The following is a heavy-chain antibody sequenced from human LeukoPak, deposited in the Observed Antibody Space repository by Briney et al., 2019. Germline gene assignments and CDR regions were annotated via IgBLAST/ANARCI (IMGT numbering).Heavy chain of an antibody. CDR1: GFTFSDYY. V-gene: IGHV3-11*04. CDR3: ARARRVVVPAATADY. D-gene: IGHD2-2*01. Sequence: GGSLRLSCAASGFTFSDYYMSWIRQAPGKGLEWVSYISSSGSTIYYADSVKGRFTISRDNAKNSLYLQMNSLRAEDTAVYYCARARRVVVPAATADYWGQGTLVTVSS. CDR2: ISSSGSTI. J-gene: IGHJ4*02.